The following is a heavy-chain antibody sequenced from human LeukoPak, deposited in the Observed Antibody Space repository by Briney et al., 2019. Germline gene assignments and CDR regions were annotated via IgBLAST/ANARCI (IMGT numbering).Heavy chain of an antibody. CDR2: INAGNGNT. CDR1: GYTFTSYA. CDR3: ARVSILQRAFDY. V-gene: IGHV1-3*01. Sequence: ASVKVSCKASGYTFTSYAMHWVRQAPGQRLEWMGWINAGNGNTKYSQKFQGRVTITRDTSIRTAYMELSRLRSDDTAVYYCARVSILQRAFDYWGQGTLVTVSS. D-gene: IGHD2-15*01. J-gene: IGHJ4*02.